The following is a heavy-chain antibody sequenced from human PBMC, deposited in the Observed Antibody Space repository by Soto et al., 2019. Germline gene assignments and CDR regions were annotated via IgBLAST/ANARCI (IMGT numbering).Heavy chain of an antibody. CDR1: GGSISSGGYY. D-gene: IGHD1-1*01. J-gene: IGHJ4*02. CDR2: IYYSGST. Sequence: SETLSLTCTVSGGSISSGGYYWSWIRQHPGKGLEWIGYIYYSGSTYYNPSLKSRVTISVDTSKNQFSLKLSSVTAADTAVYYCARDHPDKLESHFDYWGQGTLVTVSS. CDR3: ARDHPDKLESHFDY. V-gene: IGHV4-31*03.